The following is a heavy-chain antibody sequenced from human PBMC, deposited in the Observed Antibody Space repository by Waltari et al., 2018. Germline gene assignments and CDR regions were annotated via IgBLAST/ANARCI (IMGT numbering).Heavy chain of an antibody. V-gene: IGHV4-39*01. Sequence: QLQLQESGPGLVKPSETLSLTCSVSGDSITTNLHYWGWIRQPPGQGLEWIGTMSYSGATYSSPSLRSRVTVSRDTSKNQLSLKLGSVTAADTAVYYCATYIGASLGTAAFDVWGQGTMVTVSS. J-gene: IGHJ3*01. CDR1: GDSITTNLHY. CDR2: MSYSGAT. D-gene: IGHD5-12*01. CDR3: ATYIGASLGTAAFDV.